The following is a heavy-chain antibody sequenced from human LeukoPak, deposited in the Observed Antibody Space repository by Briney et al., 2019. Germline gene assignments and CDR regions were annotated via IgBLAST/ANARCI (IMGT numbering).Heavy chain of an antibody. J-gene: IGHJ4*02. CDR2: IWYDGGIK. D-gene: IGHD2/OR15-2a*01. CDR1: GFSFGFNTYG. Sequence: PGGSLRLSCVASGFSFGFNTYGMQWVRQTPGKGLEWVAVIWYDGGIKYYGDAVKGRFTNSRDNSKNTLYLQMDSLRGEDTAVYYCGRDSFPVDYWGQGTPVTVSS. V-gene: IGHV3-33*01. CDR3: GRDSFPVDY.